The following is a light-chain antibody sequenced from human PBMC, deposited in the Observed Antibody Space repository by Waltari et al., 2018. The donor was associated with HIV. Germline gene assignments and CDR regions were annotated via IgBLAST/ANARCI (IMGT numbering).Light chain of an antibody. CDR1: ISNIGGNT. V-gene: IGLV1-44*01. J-gene: IGLJ2*01. CDR3: AAWDANLNGRL. CDR2: SNN. Sequence: QSVLTQSPSASGTPGQRVTISCSGSISNIGGNTVSWYQHLPGTAPQLLIYSNNQRPSGVPDRFSGSKSGTSASLAISGLQSEDEADYYCAAWDANLNGRLFGGGTKLTVL.